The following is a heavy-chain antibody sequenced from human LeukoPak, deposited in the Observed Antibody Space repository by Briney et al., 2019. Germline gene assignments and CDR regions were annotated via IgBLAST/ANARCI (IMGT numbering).Heavy chain of an antibody. D-gene: IGHD6-13*01. CDR1: GYSFIDYY. J-gene: IGHJ4*02. CDR2: INPSGGST. CDR3: ASLSSSWPDY. Sequence: ASVKVSCKTSGYSFIDYYMHWVRQAPGQGLEWMGIINPSGGSTSYAQKFQGRVTMTRDTSTSTVYMELSSLRSEDTAVYYCASLSSSWPDYWGQGTLVTVSS. V-gene: IGHV1-46*01.